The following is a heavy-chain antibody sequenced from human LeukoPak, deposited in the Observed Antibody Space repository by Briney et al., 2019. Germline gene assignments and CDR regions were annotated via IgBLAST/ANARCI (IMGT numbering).Heavy chain of an antibody. Sequence: GGSLRLSCAASGFTFSSYGMNWVRQAPGKGLEWVSSIVYGTSDTYYADSVKGRFTISRDNAKNSLDLQMSSLRVEDTAIYYCARVAFGEFPEPNWFDSWGQGTLVTVSS. CDR2: IVYGTSDT. V-gene: IGHV3-21*01. CDR1: GFTFSSYG. CDR3: ARVAFGEFPEPNWFDS. J-gene: IGHJ5*01. D-gene: IGHD3-10*01.